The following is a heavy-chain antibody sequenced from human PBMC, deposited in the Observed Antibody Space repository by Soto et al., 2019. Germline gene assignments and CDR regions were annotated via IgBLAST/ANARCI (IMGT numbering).Heavy chain of an antibody. Sequence: EVQLVESGGGLVQPGRSLRLSCAASGFTFEDYTMHWVRQAPGKGLEWVSSISWNSGSIDYADSVKGRFTISRDNAKKSLYLXXXXLXXXXXXXXXXXXXXXXXXXFGVPRNDAFDIWGQGXVVTVSS. D-gene: IGHD3-3*01. CDR2: ISWNSGSI. CDR3: XXXXXXXXXFGVPRNDAFDI. V-gene: IGHV3-9*01. J-gene: IGHJ3*02. CDR1: GFTFEDYT.